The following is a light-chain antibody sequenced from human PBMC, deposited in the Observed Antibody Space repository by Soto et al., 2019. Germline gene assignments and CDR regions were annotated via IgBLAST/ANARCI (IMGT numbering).Light chain of an antibody. CDR3: CSYAGSSSWV. Sequence: QSALTQPASVSGSPGHSITISCTGTSSDVGSYNLVSWYQQHPGKAPKLMIYEVSKRPSGVSNRFSGSKSGNTASLTSAGLQAEDGADYYCCSYAGSSSWVFGGGTKLTVL. V-gene: IGLV2-23*02. J-gene: IGLJ3*02. CDR1: SSDVGSYNL. CDR2: EVS.